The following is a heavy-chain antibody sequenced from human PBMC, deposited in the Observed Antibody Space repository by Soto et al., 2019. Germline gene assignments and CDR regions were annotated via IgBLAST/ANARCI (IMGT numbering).Heavy chain of an antibody. V-gene: IGHV1-24*01. CDR2: FDPEDGET. Sequence: QVQLVQSGAEVKKPGASVKVSCKVSGYTLTELSMHWVRQAPGKGLEWMGGFDPEDGETIDAQKFQGRVTRTEDTSTDTAYMELSSLRSEDTAVYYCATRGYRDSSSEFDIWGQGTMVTVSS. D-gene: IGHD6-13*01. CDR3: ATRGYRDSSSEFDI. CDR1: GYTLTELS. J-gene: IGHJ3*02.